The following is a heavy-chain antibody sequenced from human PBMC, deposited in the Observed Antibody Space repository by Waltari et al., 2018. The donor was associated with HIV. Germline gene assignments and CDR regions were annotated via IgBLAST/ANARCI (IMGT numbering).Heavy chain of an antibody. V-gene: IGHV3-53*01. J-gene: IGHJ5*02. Sequence: AVSGGSLIQPGGSLGLSCPASNFSVSCKHVTWIRQAPGGSLEWVGVIYPDDTTHYADSVSGRFTISRAKSRTTVLLLMNGLFVDDTATYFCATGVRYYGPWGQGTRVTVSS. CDR3: ATGVRYYGP. CDR2: IYPDDTT. CDR1: NFSVSCKH. D-gene: IGHD3-10*01.